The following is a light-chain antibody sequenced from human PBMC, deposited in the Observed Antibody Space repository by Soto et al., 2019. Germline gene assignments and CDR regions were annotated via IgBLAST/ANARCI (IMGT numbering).Light chain of an antibody. CDR1: QSINSN. CDR2: RAS. V-gene: IGKV3-15*01. J-gene: IGKJ4*01. CDR3: QQYNNWPRAP. Sequence: IVMTQSPATLSVSPGERATLSCRASQSINSNLAWYQQKPGQAPRLLMFRASIRATGFPARFSGSGSGTEFNITISSLQSEDSAIYYCQQYNNWPRAPFGGGTKVEL.